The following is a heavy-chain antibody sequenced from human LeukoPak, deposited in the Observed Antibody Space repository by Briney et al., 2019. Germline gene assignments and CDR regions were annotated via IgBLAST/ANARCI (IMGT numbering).Heavy chain of an antibody. J-gene: IGHJ4*02. CDR3: AREGPLDSGSYPPPFDY. CDR1: GGTFSSYP. Sequence: GASVKVSCKASGGTFSSYPISWVRQAPGQGLEWMGIVIPIFGTTNLAQKFQGRVTITADESTSTAYMELSSLRSDDTAVYYCAREGPLDSGSYPPPFDYWGQGTLVTVSS. CDR2: VIPIFGTT. D-gene: IGHD3-10*01. V-gene: IGHV1-69*13.